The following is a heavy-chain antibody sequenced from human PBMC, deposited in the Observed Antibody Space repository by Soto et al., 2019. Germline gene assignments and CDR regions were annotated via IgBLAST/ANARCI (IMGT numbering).Heavy chain of an antibody. V-gene: IGHV3-48*03. J-gene: IGHJ4*02. CDR3: ARATVTTLFDY. D-gene: IGHD4-4*01. CDR2: ISSSGSTI. Sequence: GSLRLSCAASGFTFSSYEMNWVRQAPGKGLEWVSYISSSGSTIYYADSVKGRFTISRDNAKNSLYLQMNSLRAEDTAVYYCARATVTTLFDYWGQGTLVTVSS. CDR1: GFTFSSYE.